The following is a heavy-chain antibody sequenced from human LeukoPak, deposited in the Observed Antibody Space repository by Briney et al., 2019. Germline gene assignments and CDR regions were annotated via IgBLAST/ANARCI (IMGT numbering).Heavy chain of an antibody. CDR2: ISGYGGST. CDR3: AKEGGVYAANWFDP. V-gene: IGHV3-43*02. Sequence: GGSLRLSCAASGFTFDDYAMHWVRQAPGKGLEWVSLISGYGGSTYYADSVNGRFTISRDNSKISLYLQMNSLRTEDTALYYCAKEGGVYAANWFDPWGQGTLVTVSS. J-gene: IGHJ5*02. CDR1: GFTFDDYA. D-gene: IGHD2-8*01.